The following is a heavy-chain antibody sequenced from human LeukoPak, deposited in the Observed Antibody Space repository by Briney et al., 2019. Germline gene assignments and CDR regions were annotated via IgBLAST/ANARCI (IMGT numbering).Heavy chain of an antibody. V-gene: IGHV4-4*07. CDR3: ARYSGSYSD. J-gene: IGHJ4*02. Sequence: SETLSLTCTVSGGPISTYYWTWIRQPAGKGLEWIGRIYINGNTNYNPSPKSRVTMSVDTSKNQFSLKLSSVTAADTAVYYCARYSGSYSDWGQGTLVTVSS. CDR1: GGPISTYY. D-gene: IGHD1-26*01. CDR2: IYINGNT.